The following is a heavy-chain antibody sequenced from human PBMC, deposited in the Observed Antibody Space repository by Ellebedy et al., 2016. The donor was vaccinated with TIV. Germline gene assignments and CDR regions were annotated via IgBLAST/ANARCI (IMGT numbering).Heavy chain of an antibody. J-gene: IGHJ6*02. V-gene: IGHV3-21*01. Sequence: PGGSLRLSCAASQFTFSAYSMNWVRQAAGKGLEWVSSITSSSSYIYYADSVKGRFTISRDNAKNSLFLEMTSLRGEDTAVYYCARRADYFYGMDVWGQGTTVTVSS. CDR3: ARRADYFYGMDV. CDR2: ITSSSSYI. CDR1: QFTFSAYS.